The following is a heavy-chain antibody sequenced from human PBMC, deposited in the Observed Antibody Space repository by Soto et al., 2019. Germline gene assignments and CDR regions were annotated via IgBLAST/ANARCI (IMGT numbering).Heavy chain of an antibody. D-gene: IGHD3-10*01. CDR3: ARDAAYNGSGGGLYGMDV. J-gene: IGHJ6*02. CDR1: GYSFTRHG. CDR2: ISVKKGDT. V-gene: IGHV1-18*01. Sequence: QVQLVQSGPEVKKPGASVKVSCKASGYSFTRHGVSWVRQAPGEGLEWMGWISVKKGDTNYAQKFQGRLTLTTDTSTATAYMELRSLGSDDTAVYYCARDAAYNGSGGGLYGMDVWGQGTTVTVSS.